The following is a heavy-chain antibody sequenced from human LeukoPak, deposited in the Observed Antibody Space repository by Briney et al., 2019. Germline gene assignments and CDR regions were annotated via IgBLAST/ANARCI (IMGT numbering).Heavy chain of an antibody. CDR1: GGSINNYY. J-gene: IGHJ5*02. D-gene: IGHD5-18*01. Sequence: SSETLSLTCTVSGGSINNYYWNWIRQPPGKGPEWIGHIYYSGSTNYNPSLKSRVTISVDTSKNQCSLKLNSVTAADTAVYYCAREPRPNSNNWFDPWGQGTRVTVSS. CDR2: IYYSGST. CDR3: AREPRPNSNNWFDP. V-gene: IGHV4-59*01.